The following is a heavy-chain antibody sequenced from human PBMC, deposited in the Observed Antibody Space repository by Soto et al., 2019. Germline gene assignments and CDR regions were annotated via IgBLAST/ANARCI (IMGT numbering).Heavy chain of an antibody. CDR2: ISSSSSYI. CDR3: ARLKSVAAPFDY. CDR1: GFTFSSYS. V-gene: IGHV3-21*01. D-gene: IGHD6-19*01. J-gene: IGHJ4*02. Sequence: GGSLRLSCAASGFTFSSYSMNWVRQAPGKGLEWVSSISSSSSYIYYADSVKSRLTISRDNAKNPLYLQMNSLRAEDTAVYYCARLKSVAAPFDYWGQGTLVTVYS.